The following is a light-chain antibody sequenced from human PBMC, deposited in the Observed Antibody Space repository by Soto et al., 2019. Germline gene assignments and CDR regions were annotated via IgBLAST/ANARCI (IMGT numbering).Light chain of an antibody. CDR1: SSNIGDNP. Sequence: QSVLTQPPSVSEAPRQRVTISCSGSSSNIGDNPVNWYQHLPGKAPKLLIYYDDLKPPGVSDRFSGSKSGTSASLAISGLQSEDEADYYCAAWDDSLNGVVFGGGTKLTVL. CDR2: YDD. V-gene: IGLV1-36*01. CDR3: AAWDDSLNGVV. J-gene: IGLJ2*01.